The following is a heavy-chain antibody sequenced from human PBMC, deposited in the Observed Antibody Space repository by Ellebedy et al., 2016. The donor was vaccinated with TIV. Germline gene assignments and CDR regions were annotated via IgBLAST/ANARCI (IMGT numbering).Heavy chain of an antibody. V-gene: IGHV4-59*12. J-gene: IGHJ5*02. CDR2: IYYSGST. CDR3: ASSRGYCSGGSCYGRWFDP. Sequence: SETLSLTXTVSGGSISSYYWSWIRQPPGKGLEWIGYIYYSGSTNYNPSLKSRVTISVDTSKNQFSLKLSSVTAADTAVYYCASSRGYCSGGSCYGRWFDPWGQGTLVTVSS. CDR1: GGSISSYY. D-gene: IGHD2-15*01.